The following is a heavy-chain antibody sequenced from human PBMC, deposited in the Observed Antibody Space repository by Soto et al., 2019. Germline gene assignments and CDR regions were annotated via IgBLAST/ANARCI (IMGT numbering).Heavy chain of an antibody. Sequence: QVQLVQSGAEVKKPGASVKVSCKVSGYTLTELSMHWARQAPGKGLEWMGGFDPEDGETIYAQKFQGRVTMTEDTSTDTAYMELSSLRSEDTAVYYCATSEGYCGGDCYSNYYYGMDVWGQGTTVTVSS. D-gene: IGHD2-21*02. J-gene: IGHJ6*02. CDR1: GYTLTELS. V-gene: IGHV1-24*01. CDR3: ATSEGYCGGDCYSNYYYGMDV. CDR2: FDPEDGET.